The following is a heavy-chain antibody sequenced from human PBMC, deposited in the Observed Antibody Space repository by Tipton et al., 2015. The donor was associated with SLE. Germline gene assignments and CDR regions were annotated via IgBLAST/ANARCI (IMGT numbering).Heavy chain of an antibody. V-gene: IGHV4-59*01. CDR1: GGSISSYH. CDR3: ARAIRGGDAFDI. D-gene: IGHD3-10*01. Sequence: TLSLTCTISGGSISSYHWSWIRQAPGKGLEWIGHIFYSGSTNYNPSLKSRVTISVDTSKNQFSLKLSSVTAADTAVYYCARAIRGGDAFDIWGQGTMVTVSS. CDR2: IFYSGST. J-gene: IGHJ3*02.